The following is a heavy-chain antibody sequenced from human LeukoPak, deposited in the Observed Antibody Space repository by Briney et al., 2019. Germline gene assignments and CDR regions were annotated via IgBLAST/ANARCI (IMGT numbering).Heavy chain of an antibody. CDR1: GFTFSSYN. CDR2: ISGRGNTI. CDR3: ARDPPALEDFDY. Sequence: GVSLRLSCAASGFTFSSYNMNWVRQAPGKGLEWVSYISGRGNTIKYADSVKGRFAISRDNGKNSLYLHMSSLRAEDTAVYYCARDPPALEDFDYWGQGTQVTVSS. J-gene: IGHJ4*02. V-gene: IGHV3-48*04.